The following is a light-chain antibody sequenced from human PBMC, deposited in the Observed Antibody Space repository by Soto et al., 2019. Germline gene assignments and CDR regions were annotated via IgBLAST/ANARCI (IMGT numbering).Light chain of an antibody. CDR3: QQLNSYPPT. CDR2: AAS. V-gene: IGKV1-9*01. CDR1: QGISSY. Sequence: IQFTPSPSSLSASVGDRVTITCRASQGISSYLAWYQQKPGKAPKLLIYAASTLQSGVPSRFSGSGSGTDFTLTISSLQPEDFATYYCQQLNSYPPTFGQGTKVDIK. J-gene: IGKJ1*01.